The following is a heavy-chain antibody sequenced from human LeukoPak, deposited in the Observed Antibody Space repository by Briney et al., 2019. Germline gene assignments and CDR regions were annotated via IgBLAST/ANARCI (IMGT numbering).Heavy chain of an antibody. CDR1: GGSISSYY. D-gene: IGHD3-10*01. CDR2: IYYSGST. Sequence: PETLSLTRTVSGGSISSYYWSWIRQPPGKGLEWIGYIYYSGSTNYNPSLKSRVTISVDTSKNQFSLKLSSVTAADTAVYYCARSGWTYYYGSGSYGPFDIWGQGAMVTVPS. V-gene: IGHV4-59*01. J-gene: IGHJ3*02. CDR3: ARSGWTYYYGSGSYGPFDI.